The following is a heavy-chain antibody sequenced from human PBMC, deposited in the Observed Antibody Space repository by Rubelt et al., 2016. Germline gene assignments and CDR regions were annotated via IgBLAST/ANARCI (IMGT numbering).Heavy chain of an antibody. V-gene: IGHV3-30*04. CDR2: ISYDGSPK. CDR1: GFTFTNYA. CDR3: ARPWGY. D-gene: IGHD7-27*01. J-gene: IGHJ4*01. Sequence: VQLVESGGGLVQPGGSLMLSCAASGFTFTNYAIHWVRQAPGKGLEWVAVISYDGSPKYYADSVKGRFTLSRDNSKNTLYLQMNSLTTEDTAVYYCARPWGYWGQGTLVTVSS.